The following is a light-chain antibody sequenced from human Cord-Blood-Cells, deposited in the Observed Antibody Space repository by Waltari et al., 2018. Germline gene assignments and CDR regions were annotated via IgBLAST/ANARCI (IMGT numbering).Light chain of an antibody. CDR2: KDS. Sequence: SYELTQPPSVSVSPGQTASITCSGDKLGDKYACWYQQKPGQSPGVVIYKDSKRPSGIPERFSGSNSGNTATLTISGTQAMDEADYYCQAWDSSTVVFGGGTKLTVL. V-gene: IGLV3-1*01. CDR3: QAWDSSTVV. J-gene: IGLJ2*01. CDR1: KLGDKY.